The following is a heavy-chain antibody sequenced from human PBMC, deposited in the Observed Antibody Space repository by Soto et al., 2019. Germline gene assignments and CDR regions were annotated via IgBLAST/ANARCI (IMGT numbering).Heavy chain of an antibody. CDR3: AKTYYGSGSERAHDI. V-gene: IGHV3-23*01. CDR2: IGGSGSI. Sequence: EVHLLESGGGLVQPGGSLRLSCAASGFTFSSYAMTWVRQAPGKGLEWVSGIGGSGSIYYADSVKGRFTISRDNSKNTLYLQMNSLRAEDTAVYYCAKTYYGSGSERAHDIWCKGTMVTVSS. CDR1: GFTFSSYA. J-gene: IGHJ3*02. D-gene: IGHD3-10*01.